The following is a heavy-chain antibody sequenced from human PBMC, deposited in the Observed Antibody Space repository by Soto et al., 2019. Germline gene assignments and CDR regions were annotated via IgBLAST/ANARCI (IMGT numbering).Heavy chain of an antibody. J-gene: IGHJ4*02. Sequence: QVQLVESGGGAVQPGESLRLSCVASGFDFTYYAMHWVRQAPGKGLESVAVMSSDGSKIHHTDSVKGRFTISRDNSKNTRYLQMNSLRKEDTAVYFCAKGEGVGGTLGRFDYWGQGTLVSVSS. CDR1: GFDFTYYA. D-gene: IGHD1-26*01. CDR3: AKGEGVGGTLGRFDY. CDR2: MSSDGSKI. V-gene: IGHV3-30*18.